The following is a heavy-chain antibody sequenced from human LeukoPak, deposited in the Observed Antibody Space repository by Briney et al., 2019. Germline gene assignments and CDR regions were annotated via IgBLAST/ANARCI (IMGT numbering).Heavy chain of an antibody. V-gene: IGHV3-23*01. D-gene: IGHD5-18*01. CDR1: GFTFSNYA. CDR2: INYSGGDT. CDR3: ARSFRYNSGSDY. Sequence: GGSLRLSCAASGFTFSNYAMDWVRQAPGRGLEWLSSINYSGGDTYYADSVKGRLTISRDNSKNILYLQMDNLRAEDTAVYYCARSFRYNSGSDYWGQGTLVTASS. J-gene: IGHJ4*02.